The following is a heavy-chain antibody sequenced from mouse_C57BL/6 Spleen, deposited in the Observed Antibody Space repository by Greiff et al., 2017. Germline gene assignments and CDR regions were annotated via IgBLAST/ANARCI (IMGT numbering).Heavy chain of an antibody. V-gene: IGHV1-9*01. CDR1: GYTFTGYW. CDR2: ILPGSGST. J-gene: IGHJ2*01. D-gene: IGHD2-1*01. Sequence: VQLQQSGAELMKPGASVKLSCKATGYTFTGYWIEWVKQRPGHGLEWIGEILPGSGSTNYNEKLKGKAQFTAGTSSNTAYMQLSSLTTEDSAIYYCARKGIYYGIYFDYWGQGTTLTVSS. CDR3: ARKGIYYGIYFDY.